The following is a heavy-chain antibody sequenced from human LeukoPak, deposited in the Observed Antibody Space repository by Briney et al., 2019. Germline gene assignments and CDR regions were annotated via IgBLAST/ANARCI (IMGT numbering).Heavy chain of an antibody. CDR2: IMPLFGTA. D-gene: IGHD4-17*01. J-gene: IGHJ5*02. CDR3: ARDVHGDYGSGWFDP. V-gene: IGHV1-69*05. CDR1: GGTFNDSA. Sequence: ASVKVSCKTSGGTFNDSAISWVRQAPGQGLEWLGGIMPLFGTAGYAQKFQGRVTITKDESTRTVYLELTSLTSDHTAVYYCARDVHGDYGSGWFDPWGQGTRVSVSS.